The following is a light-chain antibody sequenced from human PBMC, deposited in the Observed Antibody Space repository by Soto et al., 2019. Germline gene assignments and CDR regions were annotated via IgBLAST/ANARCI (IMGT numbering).Light chain of an antibody. V-gene: IGKV1D-12*01. CDR1: QDISSS. Sequence: DVQMTQSPTSVSASVGDRVTITCRASQDISSSLAWYQQKPGKAPKLLIYDASSLESGVPSRFSGSGSGTEFTLTISSLQPDDFASYYCQKLHNFPLTFGQGTRLEIK. CDR3: QKLHNFPLT. J-gene: IGKJ5*01. CDR2: DAS.